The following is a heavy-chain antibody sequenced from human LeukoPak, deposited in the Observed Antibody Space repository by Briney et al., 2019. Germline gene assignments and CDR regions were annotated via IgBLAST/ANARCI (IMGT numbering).Heavy chain of an antibody. CDR3: VSIPYSSSPNPSY. CDR2: MYHGGTT. J-gene: IGHJ4*02. CDR1: GGSISSGGYY. Sequence: PSQTLSLTCTVSGGSISSGGYYWSWIRQHPGKGLEWIGYMYHGGTTYYNPSLKSRVTISVDTSKNQFSLKLSSVTAADTAVYYCVSIPYSSSPNPSYWGQGTLVTVSS. V-gene: IGHV4-31*03. D-gene: IGHD6-6*01.